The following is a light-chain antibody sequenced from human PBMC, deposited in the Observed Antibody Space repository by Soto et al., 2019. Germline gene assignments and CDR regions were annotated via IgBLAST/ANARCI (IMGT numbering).Light chain of an antibody. J-gene: IGKJ4*01. CDR2: GAS. V-gene: IGKV3-15*01. CDR1: QSVSST. CDR3: QQYNDWLT. Sequence: EIVITQSPDTPSLSPGERATPFCRASQSVSSTVAWYQQRPGRAPRLLIYGASTRATGIPARFSGSGSGTEFTLTISSLQSEDFAVYYCQQYNDWLTFGGGTKVDIK.